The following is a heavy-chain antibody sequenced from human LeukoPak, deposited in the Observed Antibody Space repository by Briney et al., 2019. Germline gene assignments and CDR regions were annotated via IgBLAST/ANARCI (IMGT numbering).Heavy chain of an antibody. V-gene: IGHV3-23*01. J-gene: IGHJ4*02. CDR1: GFSFSSYA. Sequence: PGGSLRLSCAASGFSFSSYAMTWVRQAPGKGLEWVSAISASGGTTYYVDSVKGRFTISRDNAKNTLYLQMNSLRAGDTAVYYCAKDRSGTNSDFDYWGQGTLVTVSS. D-gene: IGHD1-14*01. CDR2: ISASGGTT. CDR3: AKDRSGTNSDFDY.